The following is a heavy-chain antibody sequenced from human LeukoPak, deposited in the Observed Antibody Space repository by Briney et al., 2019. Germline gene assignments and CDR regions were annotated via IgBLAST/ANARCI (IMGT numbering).Heavy chain of an antibody. J-gene: IGHJ4*02. CDR3: ARGRWFGELIFDY. CDR1: GGSFSGYY. CDR2: INHSGCT. V-gene: IGHV4-34*01. Sequence: SETLSLTCAVYGGSFSGYYWSWLRQPPGKGLEWIGEINHSGCTNYNPSLKSRVTISVDTSKNQFSLKLSSVTAADTAVYYCARGRWFGELIFDYWGQGTLVTVSS. D-gene: IGHD3-10*01.